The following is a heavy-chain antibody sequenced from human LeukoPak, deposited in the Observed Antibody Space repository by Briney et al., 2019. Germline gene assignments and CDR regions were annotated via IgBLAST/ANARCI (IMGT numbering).Heavy chain of an antibody. CDR2: MNPDSGNT. J-gene: IGHJ4*02. D-gene: IGHD6-13*01. CDR1: GYTFTSYD. CDR3: ARGYSSSPFDY. V-gene: IGHV1-18*01. Sequence: ASVKVSCKASGYTFTSYDINWVRQATGQGLEWMGWMNPDSGNTNYAQKLQGRVTMTTDTSTSTAYMELRSLRSDDTAVYYCARGYSSSPFDYWGQGTLVTVSS.